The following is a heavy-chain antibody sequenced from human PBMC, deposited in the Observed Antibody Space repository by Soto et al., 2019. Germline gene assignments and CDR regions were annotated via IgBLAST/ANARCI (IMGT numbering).Heavy chain of an antibody. Sequence: SETLSLTCAVYVGSFIGYYWSWIRQPPGKGLEWIGEINHSGSTNYNPSLKSRVTISVDTSKNQFSLKLSSVTAADTAVYYCASRRSGSNGSGSYYKIHYGMDVWGQGTTVTVSS. CDR1: VGSFIGYY. J-gene: IGHJ6*02. D-gene: IGHD3-10*01. CDR3: ASRRSGSNGSGSYYKIHYGMDV. CDR2: INHSGST. V-gene: IGHV4-34*01.